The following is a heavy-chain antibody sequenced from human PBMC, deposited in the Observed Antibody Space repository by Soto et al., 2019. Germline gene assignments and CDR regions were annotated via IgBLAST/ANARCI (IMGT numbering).Heavy chain of an antibody. CDR1: GFTFSSYG. J-gene: IGHJ6*02. D-gene: IGHD5-18*01. CDR3: AKDRAAMVTPSIFYYYYGMDV. V-gene: IGHV3-33*06. Sequence: QVQLVESGGGVVQPGRSLRLSCAASGFTFSSYGMHWVRQAPGKGLEWVAVIWYDGSNKYYAESVKGRFTISRDNSKNTLYLQMNSLRAEDTAVYYCAKDRAAMVTPSIFYYYYGMDVWGQGTTVTVSS. CDR2: IWYDGSNK.